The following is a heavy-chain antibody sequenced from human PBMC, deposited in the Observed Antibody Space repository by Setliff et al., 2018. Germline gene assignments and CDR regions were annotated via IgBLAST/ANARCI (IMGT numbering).Heavy chain of an antibody. CDR2: ISGSGSTI. CDR3: ARDASGSYGTEYFQH. V-gene: IGHV3-48*03. D-gene: IGHD1-26*01. CDR1: GFTFSSYE. J-gene: IGHJ1*01. Sequence: SLRLSCTTSGFTFSSYEVNWVRQAPGKGLEWISYISGSGSTIYYADSVKGRFTISKDNAKNSLYLQMNNLRSEDTALYFCARDASGSYGTEYFQHWGQGTLVTVSS.